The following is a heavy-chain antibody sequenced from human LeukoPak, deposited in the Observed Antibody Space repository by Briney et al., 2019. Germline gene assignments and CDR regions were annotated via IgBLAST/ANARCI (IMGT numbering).Heavy chain of an antibody. CDR1: GGSISSYY. J-gene: IGHJ4*02. V-gene: IGHV4-59*01. CDR3: ARARESIFGVVPFDY. CDR2: IYYSGST. Sequence: SETLSLTCTVSGGSISSYYWSWIRQPPGKGLEWIGYIYYSGSTNYNPSLKSRVTISVDTSKNQFSLKLSSVTAAVTAVYYCARARESIFGVVPFDYWGQGTLVTVSS. D-gene: IGHD3-3*01.